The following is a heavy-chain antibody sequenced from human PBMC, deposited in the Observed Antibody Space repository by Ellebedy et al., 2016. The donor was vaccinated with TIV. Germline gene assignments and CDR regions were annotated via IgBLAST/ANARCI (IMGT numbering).Heavy chain of an antibody. V-gene: IGHV1-2*02. CDR1: GYTFTDYY. J-gene: IGHJ4*02. CDR2: ININSGGT. D-gene: IGHD1-1*01. CDR3: ARTQLGVAYDY. Sequence: AASVKVSCKASGYTFTDYYMHWVRQAPGEGLEWLAWININSGGTNSAHNFQGRVPLTRDTSISTAYMELSSLTSDDTAVYYCARTQLGVAYDYWGQGTLVTVSS.